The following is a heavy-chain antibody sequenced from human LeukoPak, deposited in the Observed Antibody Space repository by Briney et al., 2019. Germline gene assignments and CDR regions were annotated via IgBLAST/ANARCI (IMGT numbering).Heavy chain of an antibody. D-gene: IGHD2-21*01. V-gene: IGHV3-49*04. CDR3: TRDPEGYCGGDCYSGTD. CDR2: IRSKAYGGTT. CDR1: GFTFGDYA. Sequence: GGSLRLSCTASGFTFGDYAMSWVRQAPGKGLEWVGFIRSKAYGGTTEYAASVKGRFTISRDDSKSIAYLQMNSLKTEDTAVYYCTRDPEGYCGGDCYSGTDWGQGTLVTVSS. J-gene: IGHJ4*02.